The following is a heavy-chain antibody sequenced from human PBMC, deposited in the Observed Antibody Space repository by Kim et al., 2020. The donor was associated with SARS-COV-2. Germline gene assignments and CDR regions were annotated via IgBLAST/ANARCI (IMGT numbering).Heavy chain of an antibody. CDR1: GFTFSSYG. CDR2: ISYDGSNK. D-gene: IGHD4-17*01. J-gene: IGHJ4*02. CDR3: AKENVDTVTTDPDYFDY. V-gene: IGHV3-30*18. Sequence: GGSLRLSCAASGFTFSSYGMHWVRQAPGKGLEWVAVISYDGSNKYYADSVKGRFTISRDNSKNTLYLQMNSLRAEDTAVYYCAKENVDTVTTDPDYFDYWGQGTLVTVSS.